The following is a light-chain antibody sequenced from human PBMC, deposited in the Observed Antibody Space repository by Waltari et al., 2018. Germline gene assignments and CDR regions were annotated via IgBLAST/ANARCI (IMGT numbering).Light chain of an antibody. CDR1: NIESKS. J-gene: IGLJ6*01. V-gene: IGLV3-21*04. CDR2: YDS. Sequence: YVLTQPPSVSLAPGTTATISCGGENIESKSVHWYQHKAGQAPVLLIYYDSDRPSGMPGRFSGSASGDTATLTITRVEAGDEADYYCQVWDTTSSHYVFGSGTRVTVL. CDR3: QVWDTTSSHYV.